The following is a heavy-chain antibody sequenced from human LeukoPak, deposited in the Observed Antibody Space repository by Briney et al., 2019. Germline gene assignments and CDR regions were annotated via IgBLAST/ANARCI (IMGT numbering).Heavy chain of an antibody. D-gene: IGHD2-15*01. V-gene: IGHV1-46*01. CDR1: GYTFTSNY. CDR3: AKSVVVITFRFDD. Sequence: ASVKVSCKASGYTFTSNYIHWVRQAPGQGLEWMGMIYPRDGSTSYAQKFQGRVTVTRDTSTSTVHMELSGLRSEDTAVYYCAKSVVVITFRFDDWGQGALVTVSS. CDR2: IYPRDGST. J-gene: IGHJ4*02.